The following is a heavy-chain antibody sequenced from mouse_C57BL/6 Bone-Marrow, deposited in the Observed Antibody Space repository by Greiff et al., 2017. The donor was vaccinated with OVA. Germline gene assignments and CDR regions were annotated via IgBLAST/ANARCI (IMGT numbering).Heavy chain of an antibody. CDR3: ALGISPWFAY. D-gene: IGHD3-3*01. CDR2: INPYNGGT. Sequence: VQLKESGPVLVKPGASVKMSCKASGYTFTDYYMNWVKQSHGKSLEWIGVINPYNGGTSYNQKFKGKATLTVDKSSSTAYMELNSLTSEDSAVYYCALGISPWFAYWGQGTLVTVSA. CDR1: GYTFTDYY. V-gene: IGHV1-19*01. J-gene: IGHJ3*01.